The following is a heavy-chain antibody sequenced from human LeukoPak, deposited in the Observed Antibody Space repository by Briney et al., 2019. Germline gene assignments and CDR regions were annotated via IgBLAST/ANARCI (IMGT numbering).Heavy chain of an antibody. V-gene: IGHV3-30*18. CDR1: GFTFSSYG. CDR2: ISYDGSNK. CDR3: AKGSSDYYGSGSLDY. D-gene: IGHD3-10*01. Sequence: GGSLRLSCAASGFTFSSYGMHWVRQAPGKGLEWVAVISYDGSNKYYADSVKGRFTISRDNSKITLYLQMNSLRAEDTAVYYCAKGSSDYYGSGSLDYWGQGTLVTVSS. J-gene: IGHJ4*02.